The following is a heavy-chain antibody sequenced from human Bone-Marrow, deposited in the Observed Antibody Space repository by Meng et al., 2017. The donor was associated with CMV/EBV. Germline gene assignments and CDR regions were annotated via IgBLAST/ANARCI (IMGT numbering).Heavy chain of an antibody. CDR2: ISAYNGNT. D-gene: IGHD1-26*01. CDR1: GYTFTSYG. J-gene: IGHJ6*02. V-gene: IGHV1-18*01. CDR3: ARVVWPRSNPIRYFYGMDV. Sequence: ASVKVSCKASGYTFTSYGISWVRQAPGQGLEWMGWISAYNGNTNYAQKLQGRVTMTTDTSTSTAYMELRSRRSDDTAVYYCARVVWPRSNPIRYFYGMDVWGQGTTVTVSS.